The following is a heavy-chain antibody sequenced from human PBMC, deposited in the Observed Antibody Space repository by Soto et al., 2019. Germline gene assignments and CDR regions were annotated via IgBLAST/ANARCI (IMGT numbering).Heavy chain of an antibody. J-gene: IGHJ4*02. CDR3: ARTSPVLRYFDADY. D-gene: IGHD3-9*01. Sequence: SETLSLTCTVSGGSINRNNYYWAWVRQPPGKGLEWIGSIFYSGSTYYNPSLKSRVTISVDTSKNQFSLKLSSVTAADTAVYYCARTSPVLRYFDADYWGQGTLVTVSS. CDR1: GGSINRNNYY. CDR2: IFYSGST. V-gene: IGHV4-39*01.